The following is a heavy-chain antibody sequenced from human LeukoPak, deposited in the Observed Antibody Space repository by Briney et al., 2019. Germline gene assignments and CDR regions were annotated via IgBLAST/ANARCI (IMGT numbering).Heavy chain of an antibody. Sequence: GGSLRLSCAASGFTFSSYAMSWVRQAPGKGLEWVSAISGSGGSTYYADSVKGRFTISRDNSKNTLYLQMNSLRAADTAVYYCAKTPYYYDSSGCYYIYFDYWGQGTLVTVSA. J-gene: IGHJ4*02. V-gene: IGHV3-23*01. CDR2: ISGSGGST. CDR3: AKTPYYYDSSGCYYIYFDY. CDR1: GFTFSSYA. D-gene: IGHD3-22*01.